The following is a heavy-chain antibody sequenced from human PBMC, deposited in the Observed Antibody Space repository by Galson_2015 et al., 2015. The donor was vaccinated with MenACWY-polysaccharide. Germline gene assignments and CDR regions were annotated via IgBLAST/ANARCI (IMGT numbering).Heavy chain of an antibody. J-gene: IGHJ4*02. D-gene: IGHD4/OR15-4a*01. V-gene: IGHV5-51*03. CDR2: IYHSDSDA. Sequence: QSGAEVKKPGESLRISCTGSGSSFISYWIGWVRQLPGKGLEWMAIIYHSDSDARYSPSFQGQVTISADKSISTAYLQWSSQKASHTAMYYCARRDYSARGARGGQETLVTVSS. CDR1: GSSFISYW. CDR3: ARRDYSARGAR.